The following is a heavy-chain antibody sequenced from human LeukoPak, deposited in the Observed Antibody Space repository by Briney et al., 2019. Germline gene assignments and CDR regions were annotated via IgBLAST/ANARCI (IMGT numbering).Heavy chain of an antibody. CDR3: ARGAGYNNPYYFDY. D-gene: IGHD5-24*01. CDR1: GFTVSSNY. Sequence: HAGGSLRLSCAASGFTVSSNYMNWVRQAPGKGLEWVSVIHGGGNIYYADSVKGRFTISRDNSKNTLYLQMNSLRAEDTAVYYCARGAGYNNPYYFDYWGQGTLVTVSS. J-gene: IGHJ4*02. CDR2: IHGGGNI. V-gene: IGHV3-53*01.